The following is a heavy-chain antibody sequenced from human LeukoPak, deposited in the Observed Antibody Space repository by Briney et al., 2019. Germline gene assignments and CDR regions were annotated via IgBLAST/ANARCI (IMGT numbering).Heavy chain of an antibody. V-gene: IGHV3-23*01. CDR1: GFSLSNYG. D-gene: IGHD4-23*01. Sequence: GASLRLSCAASGFSLSNYGMTWVRQAPGKGLEWVSAISGGATSTYYADSVKGRFTTSRDNSKNTLYLEMNSLRADDTAVYYCAKDSPVATYWGQGTLVTVSS. CDR3: AKDSPVATY. J-gene: IGHJ4*02. CDR2: ISGGATST.